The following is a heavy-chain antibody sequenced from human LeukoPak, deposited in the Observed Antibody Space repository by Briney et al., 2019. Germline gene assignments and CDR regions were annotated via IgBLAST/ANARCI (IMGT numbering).Heavy chain of an antibody. CDR3: AKDGGGYYPSYYYYMDV. CDR1: GFTFSSYG. J-gene: IGHJ6*03. V-gene: IGHV3-30*02. CDR2: IRYDGSNK. D-gene: IGHD3-22*01. Sequence: GGSLRLSCAASGFTFSSYGMHWVRQAPGKGLEWVAFIRYDGSNKYYADSVKGRFTISRDNSKNTLYLQMNSLRAEDTAVYCCAKDGGGYYPSYYYYMDVWGKGTTVTVS.